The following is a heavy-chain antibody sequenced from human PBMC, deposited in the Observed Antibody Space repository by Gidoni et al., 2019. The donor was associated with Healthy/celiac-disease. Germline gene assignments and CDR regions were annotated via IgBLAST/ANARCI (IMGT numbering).Heavy chain of an antibody. CDR2: IIPIFGTA. CDR3: ARDAYCGGDCYSFYYYYGMDV. CDR1: GGTFSSYA. D-gene: IGHD2-21*01. V-gene: IGHV1-69*01. Sequence: QVQLVQSGAEVTKPGSSVKVSCKASGGTFSSYAISWVRQAPGQGLEWMGGIIPIFGTANYAQKFQGRVTITADESTSTAYMELSSLRSEDTAVYYCARDAYCGGDCYSFYYYYGMDVWGQGTTVTVSS. J-gene: IGHJ6*02.